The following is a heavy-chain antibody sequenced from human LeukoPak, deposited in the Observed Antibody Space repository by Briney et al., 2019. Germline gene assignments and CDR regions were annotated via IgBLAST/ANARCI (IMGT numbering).Heavy chain of an antibody. CDR3: AKEKPQLMTNDYCDY. J-gene: IGHJ4*02. CDR2: IWEDGSNT. CDR1: GFIFSSYG. Sequence: GGTLRLSCAASGFIFSSYGMHWVRQAPGKGLEWVAVIWEDGSNTYYADSVKGRFTISRDNSKNTLYLQMKSLRAEDTAVYYCAKEKPQLMTNDYCDYWVQGTLVTVSS. V-gene: IGHV3-33*06. D-gene: IGHD4-11*01.